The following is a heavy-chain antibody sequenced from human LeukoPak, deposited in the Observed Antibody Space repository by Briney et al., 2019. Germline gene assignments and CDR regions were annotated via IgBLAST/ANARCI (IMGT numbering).Heavy chain of an antibody. V-gene: IGHV3-74*03. D-gene: IGHD2-2*01. CDR2: INTDVSNT. CDR3: AREGSAFYASDY. Sequence: PRGSLRLSCAASGFTFSSHWMHWVCQTPGEGVLWGSRINTDVSNTTYAGSMKGGSDISKDNAKNTLYLQMNRLTADDTAVYYCAREGSAFYASDYWGQGALVTVSS. J-gene: IGHJ4*02. CDR1: GFTFSSHW.